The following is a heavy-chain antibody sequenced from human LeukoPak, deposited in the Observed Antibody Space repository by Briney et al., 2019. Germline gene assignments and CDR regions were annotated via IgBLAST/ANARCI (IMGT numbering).Heavy chain of an antibody. Sequence: SETLSLTCTVSGGSISSYYWSWIRQPPGKGLEWIGSIYYSGSTYYNPSLKSRVTISVDTSKNQFSLKLSSVTAADTAVYYCLRYSYGPRYFDYWGQGTLVTVSS. CDR3: LRYSYGPRYFDY. V-gene: IGHV4-59*04. J-gene: IGHJ4*02. CDR1: GGSISSYY. CDR2: IYYSGST. D-gene: IGHD5-18*01.